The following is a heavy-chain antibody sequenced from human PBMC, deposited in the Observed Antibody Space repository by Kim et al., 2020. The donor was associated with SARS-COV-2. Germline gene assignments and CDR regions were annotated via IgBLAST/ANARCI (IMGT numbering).Heavy chain of an antibody. Sequence: ASVKVSCKASGYTFDNYGMSWVRQAPGQGLEWMGWISVFDGHSKYSQDFQGRVTMTTDTSTSTAYMELRSLRSADTAVYYCATSKWDLSVLDYWGQGTLVIVSS. CDR1: GYTFDNYG. V-gene: IGHV1-18*01. CDR2: ISVFDGHS. CDR3: ATSKWDLSVLDY. J-gene: IGHJ4*02. D-gene: IGHD1-26*01.